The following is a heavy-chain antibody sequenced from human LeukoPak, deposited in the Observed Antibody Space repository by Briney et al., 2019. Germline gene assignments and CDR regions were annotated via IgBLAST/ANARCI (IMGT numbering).Heavy chain of an antibody. CDR1: GYTLTELF. CDR3: ATAYCGGDCYSFFDY. V-gene: IGHV1-24*01. D-gene: IGHD2-21*02. J-gene: IGHJ4*02. Sequence: ASVKVSCKVSGYTLTELFMHWVRQAPGNGLEWMGGFDPEDGETIYAQKFQGRVTMTEDTSTDTAYMELSSLRSEDTAVYYCATAYCGGDCYSFFDYWGQGTLVTVSS. CDR2: FDPEDGET.